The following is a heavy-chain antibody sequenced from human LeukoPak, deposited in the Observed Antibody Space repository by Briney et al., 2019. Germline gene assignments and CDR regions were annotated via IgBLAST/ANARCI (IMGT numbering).Heavy chain of an antibody. D-gene: IGHD6-19*01. Sequence: GGSLRLSCAASGFTFSSYSMNWVRQAPGKGLEWVSYISSSSSTIYYADSVKGRFTISRDNAKNSLYLQMNSLRAEDTAVYYCARGSGWFFDYWGQGTLVTVSS. CDR1: GFTFSSYS. J-gene: IGHJ4*02. CDR2: ISSSSSTI. V-gene: IGHV3-48*01. CDR3: ARGSGWFFDY.